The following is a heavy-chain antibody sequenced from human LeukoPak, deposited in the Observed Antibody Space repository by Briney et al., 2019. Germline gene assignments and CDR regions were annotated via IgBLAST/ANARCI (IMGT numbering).Heavy chain of an antibody. J-gene: IGHJ4*02. CDR1: GYTFTSYN. CDR2: INPSGGKT. CDR3: ARDSRSWSVDY. V-gene: IGHV1-46*01. Sequence: GASVKASFKASGYTFTSYNMHWVRQAPGQGLEWMGIINPSGGKTIYAQRFQGRVTMTRDTSTSTVYMELSSLRSEDTAVYYCARDSRSWSVDYWGQGTLVTVSS. D-gene: IGHD6-13*01.